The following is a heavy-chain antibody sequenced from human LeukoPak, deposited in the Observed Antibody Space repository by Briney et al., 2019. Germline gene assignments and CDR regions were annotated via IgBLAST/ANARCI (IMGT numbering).Heavy chain of an antibody. CDR3: ARDPVDTAMVRFDH. CDR1: GYTFTGYY. CDR2: INPNSGGT. D-gene: IGHD5-18*01. V-gene: IGHV1-2*02. J-gene: IGHJ5*02. Sequence: ASVKVSCKASGYTFTGYYMHWVRQAPGQGLEWMGWINPNSGGTNYAQKFQGRVTMTRDTSISTAYMELSRLRSDDTAVYYCARDPVDTAMVRFDHWGQGTLVTVSS.